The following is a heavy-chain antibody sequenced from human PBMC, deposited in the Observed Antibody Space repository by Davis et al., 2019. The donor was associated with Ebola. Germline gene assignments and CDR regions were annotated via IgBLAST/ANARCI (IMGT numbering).Heavy chain of an antibody. V-gene: IGHV4-61*10. Sequence: PSETLSLTCTVSGGSISSGSYYWSWIRQPAGKGLEWIGYIYYSGSTNYNPSLKSRVTISVDTSKNQFSLKLSSVTAADTAVYYCARAVGYYDSSGYSPLGKFDYWGQGTLVTVSS. CDR1: GGSISSGSYY. J-gene: IGHJ4*02. D-gene: IGHD3-22*01. CDR3: ARAVGYYDSSGYSPLGKFDY. CDR2: IYYSGST.